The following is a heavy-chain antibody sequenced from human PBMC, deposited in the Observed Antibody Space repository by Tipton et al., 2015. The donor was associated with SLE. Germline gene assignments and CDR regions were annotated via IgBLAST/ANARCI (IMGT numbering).Heavy chain of an antibody. Sequence: AVSGFTFDDYAMHWVRQAPGKGLEWVSYISSSGSTIYYADSVKGRFTISRDNAKNSLYLQMNSLRAEDTAVYYCARDPRITMVRGVIRGDYWGQGTLVTVSS. J-gene: IGHJ4*02. CDR3: ARDPRITMVRGVIRGDY. CDR2: ISSSGSTI. CDR1: GFTFDDYA. D-gene: IGHD3-10*01. V-gene: IGHV3-48*03.